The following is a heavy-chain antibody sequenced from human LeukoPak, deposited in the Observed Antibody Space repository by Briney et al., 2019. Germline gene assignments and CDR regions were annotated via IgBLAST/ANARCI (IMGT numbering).Heavy chain of an antibody. V-gene: IGHV4-30-4*08. D-gene: IGHD4-11*01. CDR1: GGSISSGDYY. J-gene: IGHJ3*02. Sequence: PSQTLSLTCTVSGGSISSGDYYWSWIRQPPGKGLEWIGYIYYSGSTYYNPSLKSRVTISVDTSKNQFSLKLSSVTAADTAVYYCARVEMTTDAFDIWGQGTMVTVSS. CDR2: IYYSGST. CDR3: ARVEMTTDAFDI.